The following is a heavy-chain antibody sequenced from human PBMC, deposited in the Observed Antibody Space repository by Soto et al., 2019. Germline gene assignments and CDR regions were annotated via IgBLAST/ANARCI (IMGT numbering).Heavy chain of an antibody. V-gene: IGHV1-8*01. CDR2: MNPNSGNT. Sequence: QVQLVQSGAEVKKPGASVKVSCKASGYTFTSYDINWVRQATGQGLEWMGWMNPNSGNTGYAQKFQGRVTMTRNTSISTAYMELSSLRSEDTAVFYCARGCYSSSWYGSGDGMDVWGQGTTVTVSS. CDR3: ARGCYSSSWYGSGDGMDV. J-gene: IGHJ6*02. D-gene: IGHD6-13*01. CDR1: GYTFTSYD.